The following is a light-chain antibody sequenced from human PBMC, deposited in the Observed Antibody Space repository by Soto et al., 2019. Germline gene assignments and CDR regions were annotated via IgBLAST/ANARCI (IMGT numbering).Light chain of an antibody. J-gene: IGKJ1*01. V-gene: IGKV1-5*01. CDR3: QQHNSYWT. CDR1: QSISNW. CDR2: DAS. Sequence: DIPMTQSPSTLSASVGDRVTITCRASQSISNWLAWYQQKPGKAPKLLIYDASSLESGVPSRFSGSGSGTEFTLTISTLQPDDFATYYCQQHNSYWTFGQGTKVEIK.